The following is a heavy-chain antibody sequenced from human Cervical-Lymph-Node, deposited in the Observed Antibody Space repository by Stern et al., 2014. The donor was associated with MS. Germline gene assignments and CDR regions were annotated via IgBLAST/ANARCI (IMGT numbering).Heavy chain of an antibody. V-gene: IGHV1-18*01. J-gene: IGHJ4*02. CDR2: ISAYNGNT. CDR1: GYTFSSYG. D-gene: IGHD2-15*01. Sequence: VKLVESGPEVKKPGASVKVSCKASGYTFSSYGIAWVRHAPGQGLQWMGWISAYNGNTNSAQKFQGRVTVTTDTSTSTGYMELRSLRSDDTAVYYCARAYAADRFDHWGQGSLVIVSS. CDR3: ARAYAADRFDH.